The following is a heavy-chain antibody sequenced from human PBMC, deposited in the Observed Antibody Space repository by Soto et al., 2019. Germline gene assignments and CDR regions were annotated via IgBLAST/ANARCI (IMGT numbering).Heavy chain of an antibody. CDR3: ARDLSWGSNWYYYMDV. CDR1: GFILSDCA. D-gene: IGHD7-27*01. J-gene: IGHJ6*03. CDR2: ISSSSSVI. Sequence: EVQLVESGGGVVQPGGSLRLSCATSGFILSDCAMNWVRQAPGKGLEWVSYISSSSSVIEYADSVKGRFTVSRDNARKSLYLQMNSLRYEDTAVYYCARDLSWGSNWYYYMDVWGKGTTVTVSS. V-gene: IGHV3-48*02.